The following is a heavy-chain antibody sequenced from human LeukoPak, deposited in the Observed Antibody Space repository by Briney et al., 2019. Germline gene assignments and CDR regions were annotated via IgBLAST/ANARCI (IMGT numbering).Heavy chain of an antibody. J-gene: IGHJ3*02. CDR3: ARGPRMVAMNGYAFDI. V-gene: IGHV4-59*12. CDR2: IYYSGST. CDR1: GGSISSYY. Sequence: SGTLSLTCTVSGGSISSYYWSWIRLPPGKGLEWIGYIYYSGSTNYNPSLKSRVTISVDTSKNQFSLNLTSVTAADTAMYYCARGPRMVAMNGYAFDIWGPGTTVIVSS. D-gene: IGHD2-2*01.